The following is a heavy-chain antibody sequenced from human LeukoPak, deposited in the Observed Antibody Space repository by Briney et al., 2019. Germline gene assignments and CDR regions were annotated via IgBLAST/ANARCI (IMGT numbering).Heavy chain of an antibody. CDR1: GGSITNANYY. Sequence: PSETLSLTCTVSGGSITNANYYWGWIRQPPGKGLEWIGNIYYSGSTYYNPSLKSRVTISVDTSKNQFSLKLSSVTAADTAVYYCARHYYDSSGYFLLHFDYWGQGTLVTVSS. V-gene: IGHV4-39*01. J-gene: IGHJ4*02. CDR3: ARHYYDSSGYFLLHFDY. D-gene: IGHD3-22*01. CDR2: IYYSGST.